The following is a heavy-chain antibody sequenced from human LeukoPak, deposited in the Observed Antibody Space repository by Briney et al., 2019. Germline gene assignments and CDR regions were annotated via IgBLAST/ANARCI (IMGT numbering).Heavy chain of an antibody. CDR2: ISAYNGNT. CDR3: ARSQKGAFDI. J-gene: IGHJ3*02. V-gene: IGHV1-18*04. CDR1: GYTFTGYY. Sequence: ASVKVSCKASGYTFTGYYMHWVRQAPGQGLEWMGWISAYNGNTNYAQKLQGRVTMTTDTSTSTAYMELRSLRSDDTAVYYCARSQKGAFDIWGQGTMVTVSS.